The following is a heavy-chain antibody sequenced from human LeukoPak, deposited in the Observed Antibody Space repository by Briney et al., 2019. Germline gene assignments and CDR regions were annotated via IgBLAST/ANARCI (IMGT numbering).Heavy chain of an antibody. CDR1: GYTFTSYD. CDR3: ARVRGYSYGRHFDY. V-gene: IGHV1-8*01. CDR2: MNPNSGNT. J-gene: IGHJ4*02. D-gene: IGHD5-18*01. Sequence: GASVKVSCTASGYTFTSYDINWVRQATGQGLEWMGWMNPNSGNTGYAQKFQGRVTMTRNTSISTAYMELSSLRSEDTAVYYCARVRGYSYGRHFDYWGQGTLVTVSS.